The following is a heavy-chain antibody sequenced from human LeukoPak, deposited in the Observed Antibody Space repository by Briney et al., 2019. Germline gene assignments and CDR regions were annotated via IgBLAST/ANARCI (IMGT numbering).Heavy chain of an antibody. Sequence: PSETLSLTCTVSGGSISSTSYYWGWIRQPPGKGLEWIGSIYYSGRTYYNPSLKSRVTISVDTSKNQFSLRLNSVTAADTAVYYCARILYSNNIDYWGQGTLVTVSS. CDR3: ARILYSNNIDY. J-gene: IGHJ4*02. V-gene: IGHV4-39*07. CDR2: IYYSGRT. CDR1: GGSISSTSYY. D-gene: IGHD2/OR15-2a*01.